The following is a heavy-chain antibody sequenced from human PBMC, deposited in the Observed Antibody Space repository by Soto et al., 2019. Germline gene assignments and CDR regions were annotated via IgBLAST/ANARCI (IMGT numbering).Heavy chain of an antibody. CDR2: IHPAGINT. V-gene: IGHV1-46*01. Sequence: GASVKVSCKAFGYSFISHYMHWVRQAPGQGLEWMGTIHPAGINTAYAQKFQGRVTMTTNTSISTAYMELSSLRSEDTAVYYCARGLIPLVVYAPDYYYYGMDVWGQGTTVTVSS. CDR3: ARGLIPLVVYAPDYYYYGMDV. J-gene: IGHJ6*02. CDR1: GYSFISHY. D-gene: IGHD2-8*02.